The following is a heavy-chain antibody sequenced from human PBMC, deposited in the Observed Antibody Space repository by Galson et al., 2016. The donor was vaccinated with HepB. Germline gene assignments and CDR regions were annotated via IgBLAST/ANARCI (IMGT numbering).Heavy chain of an antibody. V-gene: IGHV3-74*01. CDR1: GFPFSNYW. Sequence: SLRLSCAASGFPFSNYWMHWVRQAPRKGPVWVSRINSDGSSTTYADSVKGRFTISRDNAKNMLYLQMNSLRVEDTAVYYCARVGVIPYYYYGRDVWGQGTMIIVSS. D-gene: IGHD3-10*01. J-gene: IGHJ6*01. CDR3: ARVGVIPYYYYGRDV. CDR2: INSDGSST.